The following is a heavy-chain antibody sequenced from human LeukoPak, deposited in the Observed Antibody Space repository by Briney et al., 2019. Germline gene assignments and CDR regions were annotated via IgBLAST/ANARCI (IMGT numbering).Heavy chain of an antibody. Sequence: SVNVSFTASGGTFSIYAISWVRQAPGQGLEWMGGIIPIFGTANYAQKFQGRVTITADESTSTAYMELSSLRSEDTAVYYCARDDDYYDSSGYSPNDAFDIWGQGTMVTVSS. CDR3: ARDDDYYDSSGYSPNDAFDI. D-gene: IGHD3-22*01. V-gene: IGHV1-69*13. CDR2: IIPIFGTA. J-gene: IGHJ3*02. CDR1: GGTFSIYA.